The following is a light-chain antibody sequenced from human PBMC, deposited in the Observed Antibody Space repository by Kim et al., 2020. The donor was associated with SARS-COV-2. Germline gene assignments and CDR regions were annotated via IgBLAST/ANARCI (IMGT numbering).Light chain of an antibody. CDR2: EVT. V-gene: IGLV2-23*02. J-gene: IGLJ1*01. CDR3: CSCATSGSVTYV. CDR1: SRDVGGYNL. Sequence: LSCTGASRDVGGYNLVSWYQQIPGEAPKLLIYEVTERPSGISHRFSGSKSGNTASLTISGLQAEDEADYYCCSCATSGSVTYVFGTGTKVTVL.